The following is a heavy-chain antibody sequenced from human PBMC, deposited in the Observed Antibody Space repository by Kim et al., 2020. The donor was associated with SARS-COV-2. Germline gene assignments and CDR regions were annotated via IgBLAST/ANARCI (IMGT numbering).Heavy chain of an antibody. Sequence: YTQKFQGRVTMTRDTSISTAYMELSRLRSDDTAVYYCARDGDTMFGVGDVWGQGTTVTVSS. J-gene: IGHJ6*02. V-gene: IGHV1-2*02. CDR3: ARDGDTMFGVGDV. D-gene: IGHD3-3*01.